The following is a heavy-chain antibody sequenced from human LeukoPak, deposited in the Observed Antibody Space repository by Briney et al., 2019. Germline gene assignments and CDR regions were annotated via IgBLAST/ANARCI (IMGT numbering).Heavy chain of an antibody. V-gene: IGHV1-2*02. J-gene: IGHJ4*02. Sequence: ASVKVSCKASGYTFSDYYTHWVRQAPGQGLEWMGWINPNSGGTNYAQKFQGRVTMTRDTSISTAYMELSRLRSDDTAVYYCARLGYCSSTSCPRGADYWGQGTLVTVSS. CDR1: GYTFSDYY. CDR2: INPNSGGT. D-gene: IGHD2-2*01. CDR3: ARLGYCSSTSCPRGADY.